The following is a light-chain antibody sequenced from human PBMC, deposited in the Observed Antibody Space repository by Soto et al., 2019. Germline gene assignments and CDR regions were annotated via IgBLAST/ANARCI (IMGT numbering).Light chain of an antibody. CDR1: QSVSSN. CDR2: GAS. V-gene: IGKV3-15*01. Sequence: EIVRTQSPATLSVSPGERATLSCRARQSVSSNLAWDQQKPRQAHRLLIYGASTMSTGIPARFSGSGSGTAFTLTISSRQSEEFAVYYCQQYNNWPQGTFGQGTKVEIK. J-gene: IGKJ1*01. CDR3: QQYNNWPQGT.